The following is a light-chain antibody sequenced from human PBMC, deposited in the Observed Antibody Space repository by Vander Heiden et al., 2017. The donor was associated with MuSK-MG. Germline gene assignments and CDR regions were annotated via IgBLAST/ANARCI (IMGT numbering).Light chain of an antibody. Sequence: QPALTLPPSVSASPGQRVTISCTGSSSNIGAGYDVHWYQQLPGTAPKLLIYGNNNRPSGVPDRLSGAKSATSASLAITGLQAEDEADYYCQSYDSSLSGSWVFGGGTKLTVL. V-gene: IGLV1-40*01. CDR3: QSYDSSLSGSWV. CDR2: GNN. CDR1: SSNIGAGYD. J-gene: IGLJ3*02.